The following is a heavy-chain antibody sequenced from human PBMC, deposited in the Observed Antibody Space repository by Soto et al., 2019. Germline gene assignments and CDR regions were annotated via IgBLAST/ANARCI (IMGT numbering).Heavy chain of an antibody. Sequence: QVQLVQYGAEVKKPGSSVKVSCKASGGTFSSYAISWVRRAPGQGLEWMVGIIPIFGTANYAQKFQGRVTITADESTSTAYMELSSLRSEDTAVYYCARGLRYYDSSGYNAFDIWGQGTMVTVSS. J-gene: IGHJ3*02. CDR2: IIPIFGTA. CDR3: ARGLRYYDSSGYNAFDI. V-gene: IGHV1-69*01. CDR1: GGTFSSYA. D-gene: IGHD3-22*01.